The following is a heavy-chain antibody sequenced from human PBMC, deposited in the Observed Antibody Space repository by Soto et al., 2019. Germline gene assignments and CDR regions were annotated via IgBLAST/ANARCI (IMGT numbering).Heavy chain of an antibody. CDR1: GFTFGASA. CDR2: IGSKGETYAT. J-gene: IGHJ6*02. V-gene: IGHV3-73*01. Sequence: PGGSLRLSCAASGFTFGASALQWVRQASGKGLEWLGRIGSKGETYATAYAASVKGRFTISRDDSKNTAYLQMNSLGAEDTAVYYCARENSGSYGSDYYYGMDVWGQGTTVTVSS. D-gene: IGHD1-26*01. CDR3: ARENSGSYGSDYYYGMDV.